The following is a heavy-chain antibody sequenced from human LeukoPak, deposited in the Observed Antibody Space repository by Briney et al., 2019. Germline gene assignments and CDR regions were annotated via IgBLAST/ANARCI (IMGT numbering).Heavy chain of an antibody. Sequence: GGSLRLSCAASGFTFSSYAMSWVRQAPGKGLEWVSTISGSGGITYYADSVRGRFTISRDNSKNTLYLQVNSLRAEDTAVYYCAKGQTIPVADDAFDLWGQGTMVTVSS. CDR2: ISGSGGIT. CDR1: GFTFSSYA. CDR3: AKGQTIPVADDAFDL. D-gene: IGHD6-19*01. V-gene: IGHV3-23*01. J-gene: IGHJ3*01.